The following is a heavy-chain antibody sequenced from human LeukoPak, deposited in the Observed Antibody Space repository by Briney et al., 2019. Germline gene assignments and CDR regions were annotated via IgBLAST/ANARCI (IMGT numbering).Heavy chain of an antibody. Sequence: SETLSLTCTVSGGSISSSSYYWGWIRQPPGKGLEWIGSIYYSGSTYYNPSLKSRVTISVDTSKNQFSLKLSSVTAAGTAVYYCARGQQQYYFDYWGQGTLVTVSS. D-gene: IGHD4-11*01. CDR1: GGSISSSSYY. V-gene: IGHV4-39*07. CDR3: ARGQQQYYFDY. CDR2: IYYSGST. J-gene: IGHJ4*02.